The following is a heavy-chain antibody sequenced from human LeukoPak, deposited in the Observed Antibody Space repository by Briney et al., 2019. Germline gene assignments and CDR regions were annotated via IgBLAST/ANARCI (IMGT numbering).Heavy chain of an antibody. J-gene: IGHJ4*02. CDR3: ARGPLTMMYYFDY. CDR2: ISGSGGST. D-gene: IGHD3-22*01. CDR1: GFTFSSYA. V-gene: IGHV3-23*01. Sequence: GGSLRLSCAASGFTFSSYAMSWARQAPGKGLEWVSAISGSGGSTYYADSVKGRFTISRDNSKNTLYLQMNSLRAEDTAVYYCARGPLTMMYYFDYWGQGTLVTVSS.